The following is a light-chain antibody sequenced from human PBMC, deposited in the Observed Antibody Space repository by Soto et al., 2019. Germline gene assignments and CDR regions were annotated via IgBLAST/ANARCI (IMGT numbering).Light chain of an antibody. CDR3: QQYGSSPRT. J-gene: IGKJ1*01. Sequence: EIVLTQSPGTLSLSPGERATLSCRASQRVSSSYLAWYQQKPGQAPRLLIYGASSRATGIPDRFSGSGSGTDFTLTIRTLEPEDFAVYYCQQYGSSPRTFGQGTKVEIK. V-gene: IGKV3-20*01. CDR1: QRVSSSY. CDR2: GAS.